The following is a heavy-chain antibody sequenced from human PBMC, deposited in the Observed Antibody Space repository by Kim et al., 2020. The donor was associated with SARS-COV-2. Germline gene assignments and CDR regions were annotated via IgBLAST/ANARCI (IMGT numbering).Heavy chain of an antibody. CDR1: GFTVSSNY. CDR3: ARTGGRMEDIVVVPAAKDHHPYYYYYMDV. D-gene: IGHD2-2*01. CDR2: IYSGGST. V-gene: IGHV3-53*04. J-gene: IGHJ6*03. Sequence: GGSLRLSCAASGFTVSSNYMSWVRQAPGKGLEWVSVIYSGGSTYYADSVKGRFTISRHNSKNTLYLQMNSLRAEDTAVYYCARTGGRMEDIVVVPAAKDHHPYYYYYMDVWGKGTTVTVSS.